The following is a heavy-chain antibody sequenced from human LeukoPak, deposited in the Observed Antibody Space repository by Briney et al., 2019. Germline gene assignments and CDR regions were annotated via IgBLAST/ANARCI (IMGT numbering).Heavy chain of an antibody. CDR3: GRGYGGYDYLGS. D-gene: IGHD5-12*01. Sequence: GGSLRLSCAASGFTFSNYWMHWVRQAPGKGLVWVSRITPDGSSTTYADSVKGRFTISRDNAKNTLYLQMNSLRAEDTAVYYCGRGYGGYDYLGSWGQGTLVTVSS. J-gene: IGHJ4*02. V-gene: IGHV3-74*01. CDR2: ITPDGSST. CDR1: GFTFSNYW.